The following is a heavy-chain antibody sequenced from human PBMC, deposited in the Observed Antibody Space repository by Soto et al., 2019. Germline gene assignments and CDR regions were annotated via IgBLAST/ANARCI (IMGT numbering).Heavy chain of an antibody. CDR2: IYYSGST. CDR1: GGSISSGDYY. CDR3: ARWKQASSWYRYFDY. J-gene: IGHJ4*02. V-gene: IGHV4-30-4*01. Sequence: SETLSLTCTVSGGSISSGDYYWSWIRQPPGKGLEWIGYIYYSGSTYYNPSLKSRVTISVDTSKNQFSLKLSSVTAADTAVYYCARWKQASSWYRYFDYWGQGTLVTVSS. D-gene: IGHD6-13*01.